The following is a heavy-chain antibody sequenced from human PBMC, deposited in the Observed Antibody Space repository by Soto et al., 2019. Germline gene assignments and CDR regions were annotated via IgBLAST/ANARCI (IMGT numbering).Heavy chain of an antibody. CDR3: AREGAVAATFKGYYYYGMDV. V-gene: IGHV3-33*01. CDR2: IWYDGSNK. J-gene: IGHJ6*02. Sequence: GGSLRLSCAASGFTFSSYGMHWVRQAPGKGLEWVAVIWYDGSNKYYADSVKGRFTISRDNSKNTLYLQMNSLRAEDTAVYYCAREGAVAATFKGYYYYGMDVWGQGTTVTVSS. D-gene: IGHD6-19*01. CDR1: GFTFSSYG.